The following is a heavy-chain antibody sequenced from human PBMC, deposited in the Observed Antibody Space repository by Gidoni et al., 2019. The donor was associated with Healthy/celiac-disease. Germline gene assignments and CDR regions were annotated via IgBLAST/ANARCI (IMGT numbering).Heavy chain of an antibody. CDR3: ARNVQAWAVVVVVAATDYGMDV. CDR2: IIPIFGTA. Sequence: QVQLVQSGAEVKKPESSVKVSCKASGGTFSSYAISWVRQAPGQGLEWMGGIIPIFGTANYAQKFQGRVTITADESTSTAYMELSSLRSEDTAVYYCARNVQAWAVVVVVAATDYGMDVWGQGTTVTVSS. V-gene: IGHV1-69*01. D-gene: IGHD2-15*01. CDR1: GGTFSSYA. J-gene: IGHJ6*02.